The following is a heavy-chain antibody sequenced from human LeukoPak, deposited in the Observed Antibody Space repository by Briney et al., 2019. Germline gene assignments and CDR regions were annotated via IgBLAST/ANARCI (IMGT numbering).Heavy chain of an antibody. J-gene: IGHJ4*02. CDR3: ARGGGSYYYDSSGGFDY. V-gene: IGHV1-8*01. Sequence: ASVKVSCKASGYTFTSYDINWVRQATGQGLEWVGWMNPNSGNTGYAQKFQGRVTMTRNTSISTAYMELSSLRSEDTAVYYCARGGGSYYYDSSGGFDYWGQGTLVTVSS. CDR2: MNPNSGNT. D-gene: IGHD3-22*01. CDR1: GYTFTSYD.